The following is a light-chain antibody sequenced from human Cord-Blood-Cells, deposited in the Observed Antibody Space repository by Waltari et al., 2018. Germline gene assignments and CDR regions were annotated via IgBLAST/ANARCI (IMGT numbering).Light chain of an antibody. CDR1: QGISSY. J-gene: IGKJ2*03. CDR3: QQYYSYPYS. Sequence: IRMTQPPSSLSASTGDRATITCRASQGISSYLAWYQQKPGKAPKLLIYAASTLQSGVPSRFSGSGSGTDFTLTISCLQSEDFATYYCQQYYSYPYSFGQGTKLEIK. V-gene: IGKV1-8*01. CDR2: AAS.